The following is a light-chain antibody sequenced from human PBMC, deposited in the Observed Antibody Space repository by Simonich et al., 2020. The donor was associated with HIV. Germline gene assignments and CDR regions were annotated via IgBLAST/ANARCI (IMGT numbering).Light chain of an antibody. CDR2: WAS. V-gene: IGKV4-1*01. Sequence: DIVMTQSPDSLAVSLGERATINCKSSQSVLYSSNNKNYLAWYQQKPGQPPKLPIYWASTRESGVPDRFSGSGSGTDFTLIISSLQAEDVAVYYCQQYYSTPLTFGGGTKVEIK. CDR3: QQYYSTPLT. CDR1: QSVLYSSNNKNY. J-gene: IGKJ4*01.